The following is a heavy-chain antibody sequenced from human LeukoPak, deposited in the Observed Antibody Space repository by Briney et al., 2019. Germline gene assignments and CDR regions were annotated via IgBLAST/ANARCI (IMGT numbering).Heavy chain of an antibody. CDR2: ISAYNGYT. CDR3: VRDGHRLFDYYYNYMDV. CDR1: GYTFSSYG. D-gene: IGHD2-21*01. J-gene: IGHJ6*03. V-gene: IGHV1-18*01. Sequence: ASVKVSCKGSGYTFSSYGISWVRQAPGQGLEWMGWISAYNGYTHYAQMLQGRVTMTTDTPTSTAYMELRSLRSDDTAVYYCVRDGHRLFDYYYNYMDVWGKGTTVTVSS.